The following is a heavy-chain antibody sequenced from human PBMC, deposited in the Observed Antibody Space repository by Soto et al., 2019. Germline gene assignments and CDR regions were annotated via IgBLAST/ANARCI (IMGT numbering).Heavy chain of an antibody. V-gene: IGHV1-69*13. Sequence: ASVKVSCKASGGTFSSYAMSWVRQAPGQGLEWMGGIIPIFGTANYAQKFQGRVTITADESTSTAYMELSSLRSEDTAVYYCARVLVPHKASPFDRWVKGTLVTVYS. D-gene: IGHD2-2*01. CDR2: IIPIFGTA. CDR3: ARVLVPHKASPFDR. J-gene: IGHJ5*02. CDR1: GGTFSSYA.